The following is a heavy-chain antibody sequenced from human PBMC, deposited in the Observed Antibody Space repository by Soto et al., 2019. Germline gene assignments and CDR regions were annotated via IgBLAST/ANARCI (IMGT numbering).Heavy chain of an antibody. J-gene: IGHJ4*02. CDR2: IYYSGST. D-gene: IGHD3-3*01. CDR1: GGSISSDY. CDR3: ARAPPFGVVNDLYYFDY. V-gene: IGHV4-59*01. Sequence: PSETLSLTCTVSGGSISSDYWSWIRQPPGKGLEWIGYIYYSGSTNYNPSLKSRVTISVDTSKNQFSLKLSSVTAADTAVYYCARAPPFGVVNDLYYFDYWGQGTLVTVSS.